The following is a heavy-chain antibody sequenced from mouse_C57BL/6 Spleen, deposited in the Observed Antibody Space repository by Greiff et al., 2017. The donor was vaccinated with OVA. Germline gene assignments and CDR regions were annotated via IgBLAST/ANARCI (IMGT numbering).Heavy chain of an antibody. D-gene: IGHD1-1*01. CDR3: TRERGIYYGSSYPAWFAY. Sequence: EVMLVESGEGLVKPGGSLKLSCAASGFTFSSYAMSWVRQTPEKRLEWVAYISSGGDYIYYADTVKGRFTISRDNARNTLYLQMSSLKSEDTAMYYCTRERGIYYGSSYPAWFAYWGQGTLVTVSA. V-gene: IGHV5-9-1*02. CDR2: ISSGGDYI. J-gene: IGHJ3*01. CDR1: GFTFSSYA.